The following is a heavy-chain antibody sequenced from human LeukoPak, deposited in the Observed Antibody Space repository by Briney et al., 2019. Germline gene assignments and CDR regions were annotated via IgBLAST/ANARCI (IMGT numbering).Heavy chain of an antibody. Sequence: SETLSLTCTISGGSMSSYYGSWIRQSAGEGLGWIGRIYASGSPNYNPSLKSRVTTSVDKSKNQFSLKLSSVTAADTAVYYCARDRTHYGGNSGFDYWGQGTLVTVSS. J-gene: IGHJ4*02. CDR1: GGSMSSYY. CDR3: ARDRTHYGGNSGFDY. CDR2: IYASGSP. V-gene: IGHV4-4*07. D-gene: IGHD4-23*01.